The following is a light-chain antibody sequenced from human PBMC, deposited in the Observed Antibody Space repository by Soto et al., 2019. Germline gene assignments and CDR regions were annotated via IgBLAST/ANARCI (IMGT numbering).Light chain of an antibody. CDR2: VAS. Sequence: DIPMTQSPSSLSASVGDRVTITCRASQSISSYLTWYQQKLGKAPKHLIYVASCSESGVTSRFSGSGSGTDITLTISSLQAEDFATYYCQQSYSTPPGYTFGQGIKLEIK. CDR3: QQSYSTPPGYT. J-gene: IGKJ2*01. CDR1: QSISSY. V-gene: IGKV1-39*01.